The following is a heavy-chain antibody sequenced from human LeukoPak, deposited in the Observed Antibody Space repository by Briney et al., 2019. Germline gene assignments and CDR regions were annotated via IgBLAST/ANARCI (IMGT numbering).Heavy chain of an antibody. CDR3: AVSVQPAALPAFEN. D-gene: IGHD2-15*01. J-gene: IGHJ4*02. CDR2: ISPSNGAT. CDR1: GSLFSGHY. V-gene: IGHV1-2*02. Sequence: ASVNVSYKPSGSLFSGHYRHWMSQAPGQGLEWMGWISPSNGATKYAQNFQGRVTMTRDTSIRTAYMELSALRSDDTGAYYCAVSVQPAALPAFENWGEGTLVSVSS.